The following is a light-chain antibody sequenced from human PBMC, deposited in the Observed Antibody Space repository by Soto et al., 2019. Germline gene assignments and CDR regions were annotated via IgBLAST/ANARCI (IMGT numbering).Light chain of an antibody. CDR2: DVS. CDR1: SSDVGGYNF. J-gene: IGLJ3*02. V-gene: IGLV2-14*01. Sequence: QSVLTQPASVSGSPGQSITISCTGTSSDVGGYNFVSWYQQHPGKAPKLMIYDVSNRPSGVSNRFSGSKSGNTASLTISGLQAEDEADYYCSSLTSSSTSPSWVFGGGTKLTVL. CDR3: SSLTSSSTSPSWV.